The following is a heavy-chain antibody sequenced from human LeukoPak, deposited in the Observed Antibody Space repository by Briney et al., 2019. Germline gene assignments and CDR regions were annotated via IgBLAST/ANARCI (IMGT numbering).Heavy chain of an antibody. Sequence: SETLSLTCAVYGGSFSDYSWTSIRQSPGKALEWIGEIIHSGSSHYNPSLKSRVTISVDTSKNQFSLKLTSVTAADTAVYFCARGSPGYWGQGTLVTVSS. V-gene: IGHV4-34*01. CDR3: ARGSPGY. J-gene: IGHJ4*02. CDR2: IIHSGSS. CDR1: GGSFSDYS.